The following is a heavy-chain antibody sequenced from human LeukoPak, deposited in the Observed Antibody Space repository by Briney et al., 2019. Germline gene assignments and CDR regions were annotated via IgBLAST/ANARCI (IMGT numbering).Heavy chain of an antibody. CDR1: GATFSSYT. V-gene: IGHV1-69*02. D-gene: IGHD6-19*01. CDR2: TIPILGIA. CDR3: ARSIAVAGSLY. Sequence: SSVKVSCKASGATFSSYTISWVRQAPGQGLEWMGRTIPILGIANYAQKFQGRVTITADKSTSTAYMELSSLRSEDTAVYYCARSIAVAGSLYWGQGTLVTVSS. J-gene: IGHJ4*02.